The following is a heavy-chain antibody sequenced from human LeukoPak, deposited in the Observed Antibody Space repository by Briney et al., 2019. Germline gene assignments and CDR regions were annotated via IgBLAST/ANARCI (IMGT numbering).Heavy chain of an antibody. CDR2: IKSKTDGGTT. V-gene: IGHV3-15*01. CDR3: TTSQGSGTFDY. D-gene: IGHD3-10*01. CDR1: GFAFSNAW. Sequence: GGSLRLSCAASGFAFSNAWMSWVRQAPGKGLEWVGRIKSKTDGGTTDYAAPVKGRFTISRDDSKNTLYLQMNSLKTEDTAVYYCTTSQGSGTFDYWGQGTLVTVSS. J-gene: IGHJ4*02.